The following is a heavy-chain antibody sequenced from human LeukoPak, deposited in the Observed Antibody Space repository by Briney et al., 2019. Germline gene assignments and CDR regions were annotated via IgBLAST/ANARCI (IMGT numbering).Heavy chain of an antibody. V-gene: IGHV1-46*01. J-gene: IGHJ4*02. Sequence: GASVTVSCNASGYTFTSYYMHWVRQAPGQGLEWMGIINPSGGSTSYAQKFQGRVTMTRDMSTSTVYMELSSLRSEDTAVYYCARGGVEMATEFDYWGQGTLVTVSS. CDR2: INPSGGST. D-gene: IGHD5-24*01. CDR3: ARGGVEMATEFDY. CDR1: GYTFTSYY.